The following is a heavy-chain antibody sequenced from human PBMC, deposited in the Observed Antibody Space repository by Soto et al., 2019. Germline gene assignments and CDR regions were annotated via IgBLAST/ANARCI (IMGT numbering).Heavy chain of an antibody. CDR2: IYYSGST. CDR3: ARVVIFGVVGMDV. CDR1: GGSISSYY. Sequence: PSEALSLTCTDSGGSISSYYWSWIRQPPGKGLEWIGYIYYSGSTNYNPSLKSRVTISVDTSKNQFSLKLSSVTAADTAVYYGARVVIFGVVGMDVWGQGTTVTVSS. V-gene: IGHV4-59*01. J-gene: IGHJ6*02. D-gene: IGHD3-3*01.